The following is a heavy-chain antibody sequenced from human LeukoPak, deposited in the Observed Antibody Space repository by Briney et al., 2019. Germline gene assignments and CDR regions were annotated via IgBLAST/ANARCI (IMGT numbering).Heavy chain of an antibody. J-gene: IGHJ4*02. CDR3: ARHVPRPRILEQQLVLQDY. D-gene: IGHD6-13*01. CDR1: GGSISSSSYY. V-gene: IGHV4-39*01. Sequence: SETLSLTCTVSGGSISSSSYYWGWIRQPPGKGLGWSGSIYYRGSTYYNPSLKSRVTISVDTSKNQFSLKLSSVTAADTAVYYCARHVPRPRILEQQLVLQDYWGQGTLVTVSS. CDR2: IYYRGST.